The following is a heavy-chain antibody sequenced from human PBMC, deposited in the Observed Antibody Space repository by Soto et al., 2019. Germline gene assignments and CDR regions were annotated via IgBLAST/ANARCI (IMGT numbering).Heavy chain of an antibody. CDR1: GLTFTSSA. D-gene: IGHD3-22*01. CDR3: AAWYYYDSSGYSPIDY. V-gene: IGHV1-58*01. CDR2: IVVGSGNT. Sequence: TSVKVSCKASGLTFTSSAVQWVRQARGQRLEWIGWIVVGSGNTNYAQKFQERVTITRDMSTSTAYMELSSLRSEDTAVYYCAAWYYYDSSGYSPIDYWGQGTLVTVSS. J-gene: IGHJ4*02.